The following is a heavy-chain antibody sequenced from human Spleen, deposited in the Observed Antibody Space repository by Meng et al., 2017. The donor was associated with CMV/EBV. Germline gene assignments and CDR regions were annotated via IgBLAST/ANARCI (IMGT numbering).Heavy chain of an antibody. J-gene: IGHJ4*02. CDR3: AKDIRYSLVHYFDY. D-gene: IGHD2-21*01. CDR2: ISWNSGSI. CDR1: GFTFSSYE. V-gene: IGHV3-9*01. Sequence: SLKISCAASGFTFSSYEMNWVRQAPGKGLEWVSGISWNSGSIGYADSVKGRFTISRDNAKNSLYLQMNSLRAEDTALYYCAKDIRYSLVHYFDYWGQGTLVTVSS.